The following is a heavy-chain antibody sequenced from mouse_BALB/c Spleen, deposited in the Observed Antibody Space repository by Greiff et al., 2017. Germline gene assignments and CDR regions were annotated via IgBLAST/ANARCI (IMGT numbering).Heavy chain of an antibody. CDR3: ARGGAYYAMDD. CDR1: GYSFTSYW. Sequence: QVQLQQSGPQLVRPGASVKISCKASGYSFTSYWMHWVKQRPGQGLEWIGMIDPSDSETRLNQKFKDKATLTVDKSSSTAYMQLSSPTSEDSAVYYCARGGAYYAMDDWGQGTSVTVSS. J-gene: IGHJ4*01. V-gene: IGHV1S127*01. CDR2: IDPSDSET.